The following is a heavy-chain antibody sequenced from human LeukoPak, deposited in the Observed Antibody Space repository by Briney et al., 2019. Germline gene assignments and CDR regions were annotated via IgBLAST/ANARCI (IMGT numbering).Heavy chain of an antibody. V-gene: IGHV1-46*01. J-gene: IGHJ4*02. CDR2: INPSGGST. Sequence: GASVKVSCKASGYTFTSYDINWVRQAPGQGLEWMGIINPSGGSTSYAQKFQGRVTMTRDTSTSTVYMELSSLRSEDTAVYYCARDWGMLRGLYYFDYWGQGTLVTVSS. D-gene: IGHD3-10*01. CDR3: ARDWGMLRGLYYFDY. CDR1: GYTFTSYD.